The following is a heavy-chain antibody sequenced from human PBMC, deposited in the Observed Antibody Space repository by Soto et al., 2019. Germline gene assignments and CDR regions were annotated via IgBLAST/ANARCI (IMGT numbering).Heavy chain of an antibody. CDR1: GVSISSSSYY. V-gene: IGHV4-39*01. Sequence: SETLSLTCTVSGVSISSSSYYWGWIRQPPGKGLEWIGSIYYSGSTYYNPSLKSRVTISVDTSKNQFSLKLSSVTAADTAVYYCARHLYDILTGYLDAFDIWGQGTMVTVSS. CDR3: ARHLYDILTGYLDAFDI. CDR2: IYYSGST. D-gene: IGHD3-9*01. J-gene: IGHJ3*02.